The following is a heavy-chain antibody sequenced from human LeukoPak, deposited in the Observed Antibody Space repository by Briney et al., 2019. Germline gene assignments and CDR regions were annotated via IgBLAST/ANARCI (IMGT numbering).Heavy chain of an antibody. CDR3: AAWDPNFYYMDV. CDR1: GVTNS. V-gene: IGHV3-23*01. CDR2: ISASGGGT. J-gene: IGHJ6*03. D-gene: IGHD1-26*01. Sequence: PGGSLRLSCAMSGVTNSMSWVRQAPGKGLEWVSSISASGGGTHYTGSVKGRFTISRDNSKKTIYLQMNSLRVDDTAKYFCAAWDPNFYYMDVWGKGTPVTVSS.